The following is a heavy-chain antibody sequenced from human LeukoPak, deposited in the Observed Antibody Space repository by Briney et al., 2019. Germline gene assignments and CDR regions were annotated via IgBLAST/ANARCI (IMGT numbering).Heavy chain of an antibody. J-gene: IGHJ4*02. CDR2: INQDGTEK. Sequence: GGSLRLSCAASGFSFSTYWMSWVRQAPGKGLEWVANINQDGTEKYYVDSVKGRFTVSRDYAKNSLYLQMNSLRVEDTAVYYCAKVAKYFYGPETYYFFEQWGQGTPVTVSS. CDR1: GFSFSTYW. CDR3: AKVAKYFYGPETYYFFEQ. V-gene: IGHV3-7*01. D-gene: IGHD3-10*01.